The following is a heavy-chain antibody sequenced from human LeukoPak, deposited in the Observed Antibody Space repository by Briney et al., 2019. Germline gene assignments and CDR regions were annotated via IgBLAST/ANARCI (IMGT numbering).Heavy chain of an antibody. J-gene: IGHJ6*02. D-gene: IGHD3-16*01. V-gene: IGHV4-59*11. CDR1: GGSISGLY. CDR3: ARFGVDYDMDV. CDR2: IHYSGRP. Sequence: SETLSLTCTVSGGSISGLYWTWIRQPPGKGLEWIGQIHYSGRPDYNPSLKSRVTISVDTSKNQLSLKVTSVTGADTAVYYCARFGVDYDMDVWGQGTTVTVSS.